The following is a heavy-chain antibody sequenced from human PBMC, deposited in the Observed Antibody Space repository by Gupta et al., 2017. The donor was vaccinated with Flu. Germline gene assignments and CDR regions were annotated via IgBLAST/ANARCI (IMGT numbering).Heavy chain of an antibody. J-gene: IGHJ3*02. CDR1: GSTLSPYA. D-gene: IGHD3-9*01. Sequence: QVQPVASGAGVVQPGRPLRLSRAPSGSTLSPYAVHCVRQAPGQALAWVPVISYDRSTKDYQDAVMVRFTNSRDTSENTLDLPMCSLSDAATNVYFCVKERADEDLTFYDAFNI. V-gene: IGHV3-30*04. CDR2: ISYDRSTK. CDR3: VKERADEDLTFYDAFNI.